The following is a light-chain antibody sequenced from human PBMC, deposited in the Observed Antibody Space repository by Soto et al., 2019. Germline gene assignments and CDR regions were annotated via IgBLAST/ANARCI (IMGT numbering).Light chain of an antibody. CDR1: QSISSW. CDR2: DAS. V-gene: IGKV1-5*01. CDR3: QQHNSYSWT. Sequence: DIQMTQSPSTLSASVGDRVTITCRASQSISSWLAWYQQKPGKAPKLLIYDASSLESGVPSRFSCSGSGTEFTLTISSLQPDDFATYYCQQHNSYSWTFGQGTKVEIK. J-gene: IGKJ1*01.